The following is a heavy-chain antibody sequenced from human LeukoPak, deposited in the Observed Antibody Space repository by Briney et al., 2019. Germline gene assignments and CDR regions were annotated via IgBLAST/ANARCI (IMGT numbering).Heavy chain of an antibody. Sequence: ASVKVSCKASGYTFTGYYMHWVRQAPGQGLEWMGWINPNSGGTNYAQKFQGRVTMTRDTSISTAYMELSRLRSDDTAVYYCARDVRLTPQPAYYYYYYYGMDVWGQGTTVTVSS. CDR3: ARDVRLTPQPAYYYYYYYGMDV. CDR1: GYTFTGYY. CDR2: INPNSGGT. J-gene: IGHJ6*02. V-gene: IGHV1-2*02. D-gene: IGHD3-10*01.